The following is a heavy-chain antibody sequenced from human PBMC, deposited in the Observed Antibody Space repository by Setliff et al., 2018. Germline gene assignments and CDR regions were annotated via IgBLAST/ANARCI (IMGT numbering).Heavy chain of an antibody. D-gene: IGHD3-22*01. J-gene: IGHJ3*02. CDR3: ARDYYDSSGYYLLAFDI. CDR2: IGHTGSI. CDR1: GDSITNRDYY. V-gene: IGHV4-38-2*02. Sequence: SETLSLTCNVSGDSITNRDYYWNWIRQPPGKGLEWVGNIGHTGSINYNPSLKSRVTISVDTSKNQFSLKLSSVTAADTAVYYCARDYYDSSGYYLLAFDIWGQGTMVTVSS.